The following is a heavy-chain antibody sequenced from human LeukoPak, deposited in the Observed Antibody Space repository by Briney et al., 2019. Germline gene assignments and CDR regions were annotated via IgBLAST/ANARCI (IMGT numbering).Heavy chain of an antibody. CDR1: GGSISSYY. CDR3: ARGVKIEYSSSSRNWYFDL. J-gene: IGHJ2*01. D-gene: IGHD6-6*01. V-gene: IGHV4-59*08. CDR2: IYYSGST. Sequence: SGTLSLTCTVSGGSISSYYWSWIWQPPGKGLEWIGYIYYSGSTNYNPSLKSRVTISVDTSKNQFSLKLSSVTAADTAVYYCARGVKIEYSSSSRNWYFDLWGRGTLVTVSS.